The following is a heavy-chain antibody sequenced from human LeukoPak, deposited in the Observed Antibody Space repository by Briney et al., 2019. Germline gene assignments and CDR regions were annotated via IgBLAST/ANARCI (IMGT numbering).Heavy chain of an antibody. V-gene: IGHV3-53*01. CDR3: ARGDGYNFFRL. CDR1: GFAVSSNY. Sequence: PGGSLRLSCAASGFAVSSNYMSWVRQAPGKRQEWVSVVYIAGTTYYADSVRGRFTISRDSSKNTLYLQMNSLRADDTAVYYCARGDGYNFFRLWGQGTLVTVSS. D-gene: IGHD5-24*01. J-gene: IGHJ1*01. CDR2: VYIAGTT.